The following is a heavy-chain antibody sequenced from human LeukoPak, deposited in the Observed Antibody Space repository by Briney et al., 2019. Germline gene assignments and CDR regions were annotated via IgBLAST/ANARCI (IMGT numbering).Heavy chain of an antibody. Sequence: GGSLRLSCAASGFTFSSYEMNWVRQAPGKGLEWVSYISSSGSTIYYADSVKGRFTISRDNAKNTLYLQMNSLRAGDTAVYYCASTPNGVAAIYFDYWGQGTLVTVPS. J-gene: IGHJ4*02. CDR1: GFTFSSYE. CDR3: ASTPNGVAAIYFDY. CDR2: ISSSGSTI. D-gene: IGHD2-15*01. V-gene: IGHV3-48*03.